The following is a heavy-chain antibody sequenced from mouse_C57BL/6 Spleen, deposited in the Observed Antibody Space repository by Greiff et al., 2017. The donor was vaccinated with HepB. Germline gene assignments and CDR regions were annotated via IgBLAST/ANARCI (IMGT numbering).Heavy chain of an antibody. Sequence: VKLMESGAELARPGSSVKLSCKASGYTFTSYGISWVKQRTGQGLEWIGEIYPRSGNTYYNEKFKGKATLTADKSSSTAYMELRSLTSEDSAVYFCARLYWDAWFAYWGQGTLVTVSA. CDR2: IYPRSGNT. J-gene: IGHJ3*01. CDR3: ARLYWDAWFAY. V-gene: IGHV1-81*01. CDR1: GYTFTSYG. D-gene: IGHD4-1*01.